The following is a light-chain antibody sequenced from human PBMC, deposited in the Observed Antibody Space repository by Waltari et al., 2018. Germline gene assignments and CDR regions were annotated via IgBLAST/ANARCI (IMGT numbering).Light chain of an antibody. J-gene: IGLJ1*01. Sequence: QSALTQPASVSGPPGQSITISCPGTDSDVGAYDLVPWYQQHPGQAPHLIIYEVSNRPSGISNRFSASKSGNTASLTISGLQAEDEADYYCSSYTTSSAPGVFGTGTRVTVL. V-gene: IGLV2-14*01. CDR2: EVS. CDR3: SSYTTSSAPGV. CDR1: DSDVGAYDL.